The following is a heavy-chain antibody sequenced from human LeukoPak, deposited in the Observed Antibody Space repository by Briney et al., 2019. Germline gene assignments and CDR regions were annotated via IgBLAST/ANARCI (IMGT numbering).Heavy chain of an antibody. CDR1: GGSLYVYY. CDR2: IYTGEST. D-gene: IGHD6-13*01. CDR3: ARSTTSWYHGHFDY. V-gene: IGHV4-4*07. J-gene: IGHJ4*02. Sequence: SETLSLTCTVSGGSLYVYYWNWIRQPAGKSLEWIGRIYTGESTSYNPALKSRVTMSVDASRNQFSLRLGSVTAADTAVYYCARSTTSWYHGHFDYWGQGILVTVSS.